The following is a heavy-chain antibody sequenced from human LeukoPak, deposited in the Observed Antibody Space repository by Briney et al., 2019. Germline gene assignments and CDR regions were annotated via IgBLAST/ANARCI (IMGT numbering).Heavy chain of an antibody. J-gene: IGHJ4*02. CDR3: ARATTVTTSPSGYFDY. Sequence: GSLRLSCAASGFTFSSYWMSWVRQAPGKGLEWVANIKQDGSEKYYVDSVKGRFTISRDNAKNSLYLQMNSLRAEDTAVYYCARATTVTTSPSGYFDYWGQGTLVTVSS. CDR2: IKQDGSEK. CDR1: GFTFSSYW. D-gene: IGHD4-17*01. V-gene: IGHV3-7*04.